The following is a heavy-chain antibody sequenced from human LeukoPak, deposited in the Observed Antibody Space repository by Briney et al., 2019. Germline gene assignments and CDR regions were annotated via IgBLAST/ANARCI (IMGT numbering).Heavy chain of an antibody. J-gene: IGHJ4*02. CDR1: GYTFTSYG. CDR2: ISAYNGNT. V-gene: IGHV1-18*04. Sequence: GASVKVSCKASGYTFTSYGISWVRQAPGQGLEWMGWISAYNGNTNYAQKLQGRVTMTTDTCTSTAYMELRSLRSDDTAVYYCAAGKAAAGKWRAEPTPMEVTRDWGQGTLVTVSS. CDR3: AAGKAAAGKWRAEPTPMEVTRD. D-gene: IGHD6-13*01.